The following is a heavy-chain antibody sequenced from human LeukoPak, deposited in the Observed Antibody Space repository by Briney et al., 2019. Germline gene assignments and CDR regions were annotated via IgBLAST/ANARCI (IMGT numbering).Heavy chain of an antibody. V-gene: IGHV3-9*01. Sequence: PGRSLRLSCAASGFTFDDYAMHWVRHAPGKGLEWVSGISWNSGSIGYADSVKGRFTISRDNAKNSLYLQMNSLRAEDTALYYCAKDLRYYYGSGNFDYWGQGTLVTVSS. CDR3: AKDLRYYYGSGNFDY. D-gene: IGHD3-10*01. J-gene: IGHJ4*02. CDR2: ISWNSGSI. CDR1: GFTFDDYA.